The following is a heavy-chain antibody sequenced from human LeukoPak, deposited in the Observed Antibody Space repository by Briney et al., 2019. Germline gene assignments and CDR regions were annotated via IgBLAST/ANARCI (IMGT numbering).Heavy chain of an antibody. CDR2: TSGSGDST. J-gene: IGHJ4*02. CDR3: VRDWSWHFDY. D-gene: IGHD1-26*01. CDR1: GFTFSSYA. V-gene: IGHV3-23*01. Sequence: GGSLRLSCAASGFTFSSYAMSWVRQAPGKGLEWVSVTSGSGDSTYYADSVRGRFTISRDNAKNSLYLQMISLRDEDTAVYYCVRDWSWHFDYWGQGALVTVSS.